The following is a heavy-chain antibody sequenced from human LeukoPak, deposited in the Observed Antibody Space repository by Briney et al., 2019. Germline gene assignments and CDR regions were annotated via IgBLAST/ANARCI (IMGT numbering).Heavy chain of an antibody. CDR1: GGSISSSSYY. J-gene: IGHJ5*02. CDR2: IYYRGST. D-gene: IGHD2-2*01. V-gene: IGHV4-39*07. CDR3: ARERYCSSTSCYAENWFDP. Sequence: SETLSLTCTVSGGSISSSSYYWAWIRQPPGKGLEWIGSIYYRGSTYYNPSLKSRVTISVDTSKNQFSLKLSSVTAADTAVYYCARERYCSSTSCYAENWFDPWGQGTLVTVSS.